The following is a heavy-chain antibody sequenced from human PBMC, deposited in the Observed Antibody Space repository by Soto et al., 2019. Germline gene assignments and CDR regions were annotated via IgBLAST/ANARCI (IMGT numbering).Heavy chain of an antibody. CDR3: ARKCRQRVCPHGWFDP. CDR2: IIPIFGTA. Sequence: ASLQVSCKASGGTFSSYAISWVRQAPGQGLEWMGGIIPIFGTANYAQKFQGRVTITADKSTSTAYMELSSLRSEDTAVYYCARKCRQRVCPHGWFDPSGPGTLLTVAS. J-gene: IGHJ5*02. CDR1: GGTFSSYA. D-gene: IGHD6-13*01. V-gene: IGHV1-69*06.